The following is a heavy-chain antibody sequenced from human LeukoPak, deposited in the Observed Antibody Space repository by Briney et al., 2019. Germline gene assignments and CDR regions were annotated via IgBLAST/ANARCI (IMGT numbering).Heavy chain of an antibody. CDR1: GYTFTTYG. D-gene: IGHD3-22*01. CDR2: ISVYYGNT. V-gene: IGHV1-18*01. CDR3: AREYYDSSGYHPADY. J-gene: IGHJ4*02. Sequence: ASVKVSCKASGYTFTTYGISWVRQAPGQGLEWMGWISVYYGNTNYAQKFQGRVTMTTDTSTSTAYMELRSLRSDDTAVYYCAREYYDSSGYHPADYWGQGTLVTVSS.